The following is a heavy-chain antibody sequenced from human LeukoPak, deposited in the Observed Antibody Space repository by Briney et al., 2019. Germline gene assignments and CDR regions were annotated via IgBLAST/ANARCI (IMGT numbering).Heavy chain of an antibody. D-gene: IGHD3-10*01. CDR2: INPNSGGT. J-gene: IGHJ3*02. CDR3: ARNIWFGESADAFDI. CDR1: GFTFSSYA. Sequence: GGSLRLSCAASGFTFSSYAMHWVRQAPGQGLEWMGWINPNSGGTNYAQKFQGRVTMTRDKSIRTAYMELSRLTSDDTAVYYCARNIWFGESADAFDIWGQGTMVTVSS. V-gene: IGHV1-2*02.